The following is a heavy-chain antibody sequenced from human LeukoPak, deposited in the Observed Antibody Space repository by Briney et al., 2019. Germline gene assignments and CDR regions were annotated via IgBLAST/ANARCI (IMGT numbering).Heavy chain of an antibody. CDR3: ARDRGGGSTSWK. D-gene: IGHD2-2*01. J-gene: IGHJ4*02. CDR2: ISSSSSSYI. V-gene: IGHV3-21*01. CDR1: GFTFSSYS. Sequence: PGGSLRLSCAASGFTFSSYSMNWVRQAPGKGLEWVSSISSSSSSYIYYADSVKGRFTISRDNAKNSLYLQMNSLRAEDTAVYYCARDRGGGSTSWKWGQGTLVTVSS.